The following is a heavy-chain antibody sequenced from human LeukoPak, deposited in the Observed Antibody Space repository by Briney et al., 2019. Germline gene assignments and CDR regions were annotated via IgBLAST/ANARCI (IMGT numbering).Heavy chain of an antibody. CDR3: ARHRRYSSGWYYFDY. D-gene: IGHD6-19*01. J-gene: IGHJ4*02. CDR1: GYIFTSYW. V-gene: IGHV5-51*01. CDR2: IYPGDSDT. Sequence: GESLKISCKGSGYIFTSYWIGWVRQMPGKGLEWMGIIYPGDSDTRYSPSFQGQVTISADKSISTAYLQWSSLKASDTAMYYCARHRRYSSGWYYFDYWGQGTLVTVSS.